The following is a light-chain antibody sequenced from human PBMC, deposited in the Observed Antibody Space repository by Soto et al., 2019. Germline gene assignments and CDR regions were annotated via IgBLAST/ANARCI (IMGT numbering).Light chain of an antibody. V-gene: IGKV1-5*03. J-gene: IGKJ1*01. CDR2: EAS. CDR3: QQYNSYST. CDR1: QSISSW. Sequence: DIQMSQSPSTLSASVGDRVSITCRASQSISSWLAWYQQKPGKAPKLLIYEASILESGVPSRFSGSGSGTEFTLTISSLQPDDFATYYCQQYNSYSTFGQGTKVDIK.